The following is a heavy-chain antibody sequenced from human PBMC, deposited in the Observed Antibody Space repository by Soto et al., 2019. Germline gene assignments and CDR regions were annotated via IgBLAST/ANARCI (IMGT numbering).Heavy chain of an antibody. V-gene: IGHV3-53*01. J-gene: IGHJ5*02. D-gene: IGHD6-13*01. CDR2: IYSGGST. CDR1: VFTCSSNY. Sequence: PWGSLRLSCAASVFTCSSNYMSWVRQAPGKGLEWVSVIYSGGSTYYADSVKGRFTISRDNSKNTLYLQMNSLRAEDTAVYYCARAISSWYNWFDPWGQGTLVTVSS. CDR3: ARAISSWYNWFDP.